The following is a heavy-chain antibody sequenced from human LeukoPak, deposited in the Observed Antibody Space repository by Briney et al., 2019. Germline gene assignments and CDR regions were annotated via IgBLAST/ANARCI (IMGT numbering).Heavy chain of an antibody. CDR3: ARRAGEYSHPYDY. CDR2: INPGGANT. J-gene: IGHJ4*02. V-gene: IGHV1-46*01. D-gene: IGHD2-15*01. CDR1: GYTFTNYY. Sequence: ASVKVSCKASGYTFTNYYIHWVRQAPGQGLEWMGLINPGGANTNYAQNFQGRVTMTRDTSTSTVYMELSSLRAEDTAIYYCARRAGEYSHPYDYWGQGTLVTVSS.